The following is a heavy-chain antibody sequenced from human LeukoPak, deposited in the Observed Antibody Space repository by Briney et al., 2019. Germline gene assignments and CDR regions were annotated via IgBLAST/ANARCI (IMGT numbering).Heavy chain of an antibody. CDR2: INGGGSTI. CDR1: GFSFSSYE. CDR3: ARYSSTWSVAFDI. D-gene: IGHD6-13*01. J-gene: IGHJ3*02. Sequence: PGGSLRLSCAASGFSFSSYEMNWVRQAPGKGLEWLSYINGGGSTIYYADSVKGRFTISRDNAKNSLHLQMNSLRADDTAVYYCARYSSTWSVAFDIWGQGTMVTVSS. V-gene: IGHV3-48*03.